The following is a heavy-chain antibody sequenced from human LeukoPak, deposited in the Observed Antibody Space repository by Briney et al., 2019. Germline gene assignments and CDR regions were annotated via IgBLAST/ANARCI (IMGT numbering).Heavy chain of an antibody. CDR3: ARLYCGGDCYSPAEYFQH. V-gene: IGHV5-51*01. J-gene: IGHJ1*01. CDR1: GYSFTSYW. Sequence: GESLKISCKGSGYSFTSYWIGWVRQMPGKGLEWMGIIYPGDSDTRYSPSFQGQVTISADKSISTAYLQRSSLKASDTAMYYCARLYCGGDCYSPAEYFQHWGQGTLVTVSS. D-gene: IGHD2-21*02. CDR2: IYPGDSDT.